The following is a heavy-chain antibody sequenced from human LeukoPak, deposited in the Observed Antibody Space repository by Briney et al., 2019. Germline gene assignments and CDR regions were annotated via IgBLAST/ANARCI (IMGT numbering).Heavy chain of an antibody. CDR2: ISSSGSTI. CDR1: GFTFSDYY. D-gene: IGHD6-13*01. Sequence: GGSLRLSCAASGFTFSDYYMSWIRQAPGKGLEWVSYISSSGSTIYYADSVKGRFTISRDNAKNSLYLQMNSLRAEDTAVYYCARDPSSSSWYRFDPWGQGTLVTVSS. J-gene: IGHJ5*02. CDR3: ARDPSSSSWYRFDP. V-gene: IGHV3-11*01.